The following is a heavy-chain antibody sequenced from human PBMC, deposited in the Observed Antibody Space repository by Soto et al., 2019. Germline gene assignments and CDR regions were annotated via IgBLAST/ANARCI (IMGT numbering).Heavy chain of an antibody. D-gene: IGHD4-17*01. CDR1: GVSFRSFW. V-gene: IGHV3-7*03. Sequence: GLSIRLCCTAAGVSFRSFWMNWVSQAPGKGLEWAAKIKGDGSQTVYMNSVKGRFTVSRDNAKKSLYLQMNSLRADDTAVYYCARGFESDHTVTADLWGRGTLVTGSS. CDR2: IKGDGSQT. J-gene: IGHJ5*02. CDR3: ARGFESDHTVTADL.